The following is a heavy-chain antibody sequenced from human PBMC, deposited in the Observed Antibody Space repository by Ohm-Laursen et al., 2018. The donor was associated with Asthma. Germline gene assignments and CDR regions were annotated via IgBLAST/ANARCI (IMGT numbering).Heavy chain of an antibody. CDR1: GYSFTDYY. CDR3: ARGEEFDS. CDR2: INPDSGAT. V-gene: IGHV1-2*06. J-gene: IGHJ4*02. Sequence: ASVKVSCKASGYSFTDYYIHWVRQAPGGGLEWMGRINPDSGATKYAQKFQGRVTMTRDTSTSTVYMELNSLTSEDTAVYYCARGEEFDSWGQGTLVTVSS.